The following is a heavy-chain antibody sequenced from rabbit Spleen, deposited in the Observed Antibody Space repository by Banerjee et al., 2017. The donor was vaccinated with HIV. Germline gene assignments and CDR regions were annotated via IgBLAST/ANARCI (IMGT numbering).Heavy chain of an antibody. CDR3: VRGASSSGYYNL. CDR2: IDPVFGIT. Sequence: QLKETGGGLVQPGGSLTLSCKASGFDFSSYYMSWVRQAPGKGLEWIGYIDPVFGITYYASWVNGRFSISRENTQNTLYLQLNSLTAADTATYFCVRGASSSGYYNLWGPGTLVTVS. V-gene: IGHV1S7*01. J-gene: IGHJ4*01. CDR1: GFDFSSYY. D-gene: IGHD1-1*01.